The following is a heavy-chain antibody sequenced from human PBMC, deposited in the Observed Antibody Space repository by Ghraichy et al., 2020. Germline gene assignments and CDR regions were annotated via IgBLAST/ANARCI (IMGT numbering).Heavy chain of an antibody. CDR1: GGSISNYY. D-gene: IGHD2-8*02. V-gene: IGHV4-4*07. J-gene: IGHJ5*01. CDR3: ARDLGTGAWFDS. Sequence: SETLSLTCAVSGGSISNYYWNWIRQPAGKGLEWIGRIYISGRSGTNYNPSLMSRVTMSVDTSKNQFSLKLTSVTAADTAIYYCARDLGTGAWFDSWGQGTLVTVSS. CDR2: IYISGRSGT.